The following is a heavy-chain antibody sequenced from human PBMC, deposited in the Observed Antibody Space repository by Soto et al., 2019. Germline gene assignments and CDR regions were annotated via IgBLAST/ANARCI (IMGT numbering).Heavy chain of an antibody. J-gene: IGHJ6*03. CDR1: GGTFSSYT. V-gene: IGHV1-69*02. CDR3: ARGSSSHCGKYYYYMDV. D-gene: IGHD6-13*01. Sequence: GASVKVSCKASGGTFSSYTISWVRQAPGQGLEWMGRIIPILGIANYAQKFQGRVTITADKSTSTAYMELSSLRSEDTAVYYCARGSSSHCGKYYYYMDVWGKGTTVTVSS. CDR2: IIPILGIA.